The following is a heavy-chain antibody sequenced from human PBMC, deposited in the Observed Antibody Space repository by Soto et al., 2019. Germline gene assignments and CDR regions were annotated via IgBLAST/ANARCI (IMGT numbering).Heavy chain of an antibody. D-gene: IGHD3-10*01. Sequence: SVKVSGKASGCTFSSYAISCVRQAPGQVLEWMGGIIPMFGTANYAQKFQGRVTITADKSTSTAYMELSSLRSEDTAVYYCARGWITMVRGQWFDPWGEGILVTFSA. CDR3: ARGWITMVRGQWFDP. CDR2: IIPMFGTA. V-gene: IGHV1-69*06. J-gene: IGHJ5*02. CDR1: GCTFSSYA.